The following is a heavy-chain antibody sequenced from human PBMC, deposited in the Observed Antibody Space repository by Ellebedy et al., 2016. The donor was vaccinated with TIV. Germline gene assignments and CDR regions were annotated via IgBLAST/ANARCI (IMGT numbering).Heavy chain of an antibody. J-gene: IGHJ4*02. V-gene: IGHV4-59*08. CDR3: ANSPYGDYGIGY. D-gene: IGHD4-17*01. CDR1: GGSISSHY. Sequence: SETLSLXXTVSGGSISSHYWSWIRQPPGRGLEWIGWIYYTGSTNHNPSLKSRVTILLDTSKNQFSLKLSSVTAADTAVYYCANSPYGDYGIGYWGQGTLVTVSS. CDR2: IYYTGST.